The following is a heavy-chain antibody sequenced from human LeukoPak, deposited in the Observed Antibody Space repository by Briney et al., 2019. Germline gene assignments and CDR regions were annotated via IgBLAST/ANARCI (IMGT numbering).Heavy chain of an antibody. Sequence: GGSLRLSCVVSGITFSSYEMNWVRQAPGKGLEWVSYISTSGSTIYYADSVKGRFTISRDNAKNSLYLQMNGLRAEDTAIYYCASPQWLAFWGQGTLVTVSS. V-gene: IGHV3-48*03. J-gene: IGHJ4*02. CDR3: ASPQWLAF. CDR1: GITFSSYE. D-gene: IGHD6-19*01. CDR2: ISTSGSTI.